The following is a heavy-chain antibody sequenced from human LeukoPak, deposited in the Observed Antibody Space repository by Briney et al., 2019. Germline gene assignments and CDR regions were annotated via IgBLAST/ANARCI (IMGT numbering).Heavy chain of an antibody. CDR2: ISSSGSTI. D-gene: IGHD6-19*01. J-gene: IGHJ4*02. CDR1: GFTFSDYY. CDR3: AKDLLPAWLHSFDY. V-gene: IGHV3-11*01. Sequence: GGSLRLSCAASGFTFSDYYMSWIRQAPGKGLEWVSYISSSGSTIYYADSVKGRFTISRDNAKNTLYLQMNSLRAEDTAVYYCAKDLLPAWLHSFDYWGQGTLVTVSS.